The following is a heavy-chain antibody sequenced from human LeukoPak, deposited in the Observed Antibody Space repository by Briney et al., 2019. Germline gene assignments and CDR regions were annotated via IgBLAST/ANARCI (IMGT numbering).Heavy chain of an antibody. J-gene: IGHJ4*02. D-gene: IGHD6-6*01. CDR2: IYYSGST. CDR1: GGSISSSY. CDR3: ARVDPDVSSALEVFAY. V-gene: IGHV4-59*01. Sequence: SETLSLTCAVSGGSISSSYWSWIWQPPGKGLEWIGYIYYSGSTNYNPSLKSRVTISVDTSKNQFSLKLSSVTAADTAVYYCARVDPDVSSALEVFAYWGQGTLVTVSS.